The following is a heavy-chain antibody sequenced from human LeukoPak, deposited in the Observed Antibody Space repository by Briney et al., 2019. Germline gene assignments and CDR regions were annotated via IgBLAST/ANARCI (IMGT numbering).Heavy chain of an antibody. CDR1: GFTFSSYA. V-gene: IGHV3-23*01. CDR2: ISGSGGST. CDR3: ARDPYDFWSGYCDY. J-gene: IGHJ4*02. Sequence: HTGGSLRLSCAASGFTFSSYAMSWVRQAPGKGLEWVSVISGSGGSTYYADSVKGRFTSSRDNAKNTLYLQMNSLRAEDTAVCYCARDPYDFWSGYCDYWGQGTLVTVSS. D-gene: IGHD3-3*01.